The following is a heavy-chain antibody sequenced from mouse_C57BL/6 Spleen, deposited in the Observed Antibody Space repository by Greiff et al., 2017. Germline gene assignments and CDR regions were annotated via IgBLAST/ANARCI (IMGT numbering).Heavy chain of an antibody. V-gene: IGHV1-22*01. CDR2: INPNNGGT. Sequence: VQLQQSGPELVKPGASVKMSCKASGYTFTDYNMHWVKQSHGKSLEWIGYINPNNGGTSYNQKFKGKATLTVNKSSSTAYMELRSLTSEDSAVYYCARGSITTVVDYFDYWGQGTTLTVSS. CDR1: GYTFTDYN. CDR3: ARGSITTVVDYFDY. D-gene: IGHD1-1*01. J-gene: IGHJ2*01.